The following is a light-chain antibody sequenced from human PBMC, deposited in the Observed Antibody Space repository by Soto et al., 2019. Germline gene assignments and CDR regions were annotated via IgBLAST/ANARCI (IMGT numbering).Light chain of an antibody. CDR2: GAS. CDR1: QSISSNS. J-gene: IGKJ1*01. Sequence: EIVLTQSPGTLSLSPGEGATLSCRASQSISSNSLAWYQQKRGQAPRHLIHGASNRATGIPDRLSGSGSGTDLTLTITRLEPEDFAVYYCQQYGGSPRTVGQGTKVEVK. V-gene: IGKV3-20*01. CDR3: QQYGGSPRT.